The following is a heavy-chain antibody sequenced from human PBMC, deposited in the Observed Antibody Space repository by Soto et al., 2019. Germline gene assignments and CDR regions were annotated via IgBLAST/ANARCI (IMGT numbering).Heavy chain of an antibody. J-gene: IGHJ3*02. V-gene: IGHV3-9*01. CDR1: GFTFDDYG. D-gene: IGHD3-9*01. CDR2: ITWKSGRI. CDR3: AKAQLTVLDAFDI. Sequence: PGGSLRLSCVASGFTFDDYGMHWVRQAPGKGLEWVSGITWKSGRIGYADSVKGRFTVSRDKAKNTLYLQMNSLRPEDTAFYYCAKAQLTVLDAFDIWGQGTMVTVSS.